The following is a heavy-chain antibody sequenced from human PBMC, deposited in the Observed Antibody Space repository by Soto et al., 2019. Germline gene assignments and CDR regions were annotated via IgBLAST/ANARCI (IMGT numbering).Heavy chain of an antibody. CDR2: ISYDGSNK. V-gene: IGHV3-30*18. D-gene: IGHD3-9*01. CDR1: GFTFSSYG. Sequence: PGGSLRLSCAASGFTFSSYGMHWVRQAPGKGLEWVAVISYDGSNKYYADSVKGRFTISRDNSKNTLYLQMNSLRAEDTAVYYCAKDVNYDILAGYYYYWGQGTLVTVSS. J-gene: IGHJ4*02. CDR3: AKDVNYDILAGYYYY.